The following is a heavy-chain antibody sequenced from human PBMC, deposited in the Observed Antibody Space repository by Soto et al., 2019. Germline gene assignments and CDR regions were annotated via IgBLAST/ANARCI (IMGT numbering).Heavy chain of an antibody. CDR1: GFTFSSYA. J-gene: IGHJ4*02. CDR3: AKVSYYYDSSGSKFDY. D-gene: IGHD3-22*01. Sequence: GGSLRLSCAASGFTFSSYAMSWVRQAPGKGLEWVSAISGSGGSTYYADSVKGRFTISRDNSKNTLYLQTNSLRAEDTAVYYCAKVSYYYDSSGSKFDYWGQGTLVTVSS. CDR2: ISGSGGST. V-gene: IGHV3-23*01.